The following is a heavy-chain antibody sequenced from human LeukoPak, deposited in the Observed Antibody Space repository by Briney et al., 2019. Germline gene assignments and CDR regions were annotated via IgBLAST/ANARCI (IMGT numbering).Heavy chain of an antibody. J-gene: IGHJ4*02. D-gene: IGHD2-15*01. V-gene: IGHV3-23*01. CDR1: GFSFSSYA. CDR2: MSSGDDGR. Sequence: GGSLRLSCATSGFSFSSYAMSWVRQAPGKGLEWVSAMSSGDDGRYYAASVRGRFTISRDTSRSTLYLQMNSLRAEDAAVYYCAKAPVTSCRGAFCYPFDYWGQGTQVTVSS. CDR3: AKAPVTSCRGAFCYPFDY.